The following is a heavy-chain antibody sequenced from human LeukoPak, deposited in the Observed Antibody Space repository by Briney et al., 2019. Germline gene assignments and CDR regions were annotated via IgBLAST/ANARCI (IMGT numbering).Heavy chain of an antibody. D-gene: IGHD3-9*01. Sequence: SQTLSLTCAISGDSVSSNSSWNWIRQSPSRGLEWLGRTYYRSKWYNDYVVSVKSRININPDTSKNQFSLQLNSVTPEDTAVYFCERGGQGEENSADKVLNLWGKGKRFTV. CDR1: GDSVSSNSS. J-gene: IGHJ3*01. V-gene: IGHV6-1*01. CDR3: ERGGQGEENSADKVLNL. CDR2: TYYRSKWYN.